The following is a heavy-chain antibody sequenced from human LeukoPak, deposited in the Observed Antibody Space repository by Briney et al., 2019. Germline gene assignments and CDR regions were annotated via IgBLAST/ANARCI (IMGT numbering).Heavy chain of an antibody. CDR1: GFTFPTYW. Sequence: PGGSLRLSCSASGFTFPTYWMIWVRQVPGEGLVYVSHMNHDGTITNYADSVKGLFLMSRDTARNTVFLQMDSLRAEDTAVYYCGRDNYGSIDFWGQGVLVTVSS. J-gene: IGHJ4*02. V-gene: IGHV3-74*01. CDR3: GRDNYGSIDF. CDR2: MNHDGTIT. D-gene: IGHD3-10*01.